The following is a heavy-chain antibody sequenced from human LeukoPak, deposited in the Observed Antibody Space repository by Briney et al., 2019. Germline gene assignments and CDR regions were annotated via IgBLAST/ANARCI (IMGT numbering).Heavy chain of an antibody. J-gene: IGHJ4*02. CDR2: INTNTGNP. D-gene: IGHD5-12*01. CDR3: ARARRYSGYDFAPNY. CDR1: GGTFSSYA. V-gene: IGHV7-4-1*02. Sequence: GASVKVSCKASGGTFSSYAISWVRQAPGQGLEWMGWINTNTGNPTYAQGFTGRFVFSLDTSVSTAYLQISSLKAEDTAVYYCARARRYSGYDFAPNYWGQGTLVTVSS.